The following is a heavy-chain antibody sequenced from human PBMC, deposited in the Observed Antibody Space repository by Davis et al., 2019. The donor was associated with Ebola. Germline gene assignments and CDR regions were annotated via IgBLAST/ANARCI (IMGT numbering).Heavy chain of an antibody. V-gene: IGHV1-3*01. CDR2: INAGNGNT. CDR1: GYTFTSYA. D-gene: IGHD6-19*01. J-gene: IGHJ4*02. CDR3: ARDGFIAVAGYYFDY. Sequence: AASVKVSCKASGYTFTSYAMHWVRQAPGQRLEWMGWINAGNGNTKYSQKFQGRVTITRDTSASTAYMELSSLRSEDTAVYYCARDGFIAVAGYYFDYWGQGTLVTVSS.